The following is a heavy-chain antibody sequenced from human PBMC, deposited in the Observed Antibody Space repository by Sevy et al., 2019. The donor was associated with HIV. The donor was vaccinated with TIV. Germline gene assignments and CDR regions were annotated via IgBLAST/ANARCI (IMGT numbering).Heavy chain of an antibody. CDR3: ARVGRGIAARSYYYYYGMDV. J-gene: IGHJ6*02. CDR1: GYTFTSYG. V-gene: IGHV1-18*03. D-gene: IGHD6-6*01. CDR2: ISAYNGNT. Sequence: ASVKVSYKASGYTFTSYGISWVRQAPGQGLEWMGWISAYNGNTNYAQKLQGRVTMTTDTSTSTAYMELRSLRSDDMAVYYCARVGRGIAARSYYYYYGMDVWGQGTTVTVSS.